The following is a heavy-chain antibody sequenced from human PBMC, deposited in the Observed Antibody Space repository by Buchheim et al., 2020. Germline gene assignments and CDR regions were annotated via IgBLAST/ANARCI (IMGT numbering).Heavy chain of an antibody. Sequence: QLQLQESGPGLVKPSQTLSLTCAVSGGSISSGGYSWSWIRQPPGKGLEWIGYIYHSGSTYYNPSLKSQVTISVARSKNQFSLKLSSVTAADTAVYYCASHDYGFDYWGQGTL. J-gene: IGHJ4*02. D-gene: IGHD4-17*01. V-gene: IGHV4-30-2*01. CDR1: GGSISSGGYS. CDR3: ASHDYGFDY. CDR2: IYHSGST.